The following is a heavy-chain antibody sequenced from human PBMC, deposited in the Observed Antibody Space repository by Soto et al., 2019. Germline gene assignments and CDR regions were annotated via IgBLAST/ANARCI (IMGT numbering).Heavy chain of an antibody. Sequence: QVQLQQWGAGLLKPSETLSLTCAVYGGSFSGYYWSWIRQPPGKGLEWIEEINHSGSTNYNPSLKSRVTISVDTSKNQFSLKLSSVTAADTAVYYCARYADYDYVWGSYLYWGQGTLVTVSS. CDR1: GGSFSGYY. V-gene: IGHV4-34*01. CDR2: INHSGST. J-gene: IGHJ4*02. CDR3: ARYADYDYVWGSYLY. D-gene: IGHD3-16*02.